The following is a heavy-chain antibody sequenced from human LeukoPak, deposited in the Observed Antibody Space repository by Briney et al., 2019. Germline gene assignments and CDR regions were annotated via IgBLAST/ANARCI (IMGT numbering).Heavy chain of an antibody. CDR2: INPSGGST. J-gene: IGHJ4*02. CDR3: ARSGGFHHSDYEVIY. D-gene: IGHD5-12*01. CDR1: GYAFTSYY. Sequence: ASVKVSCKASGYAFTSYYMHWVRQAPGQGLEWMGIINPSGGSTRYAQRFQGRVTMTRDTSPSTVHMELNSRRSEETAVYYWARSGGFHHSDYEVIYWGQGDLFIVSS. V-gene: IGHV1-46*01.